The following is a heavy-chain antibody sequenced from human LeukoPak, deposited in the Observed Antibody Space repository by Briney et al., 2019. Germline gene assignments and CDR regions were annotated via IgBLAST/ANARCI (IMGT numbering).Heavy chain of an antibody. V-gene: IGHV3-23*01. Sequence: GGSLRLSCAASGFTFSSYGMTWVRQAPGKGLGWVSGINGGGNRTYYADSVKGRFTISRDNSKNTLYLEMNGLTAEDSAVYYCAKDRMAAAGRQDIWNYWGQGTLVTVSS. CDR3: AKDRMAAAGRQDIWNY. D-gene: IGHD6-25*01. CDR1: GFTFSSYG. J-gene: IGHJ4*02. CDR2: INGGGNRT.